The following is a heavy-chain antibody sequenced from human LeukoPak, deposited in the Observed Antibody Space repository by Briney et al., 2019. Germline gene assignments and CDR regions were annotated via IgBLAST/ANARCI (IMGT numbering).Heavy chain of an antibody. CDR3: ARAGSGNDWVKQQPDY. V-gene: IGHV1-18*01. D-gene: IGHD3-10*01. CDR2: INPYNGNT. J-gene: IGHJ4*02. Sequence: ASVKVSCKSSGYMFSIYVITWVRQAPGQGLEWMGLINPYNGNTNYAQKFQGRVTMTSDTSTSTAYMELRSLRSDDPAVYYCARAGSGNDWVKQQPDYWGQGTLVTVSS. CDR1: GYMFSIYV.